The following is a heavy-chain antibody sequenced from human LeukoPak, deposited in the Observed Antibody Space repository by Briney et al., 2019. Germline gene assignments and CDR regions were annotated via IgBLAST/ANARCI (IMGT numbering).Heavy chain of an antibody. Sequence: GRSLRLSCAASGFTFSNFGMHWVRQAPGKGPQWVAVISNDASNKYSADSVKGRFTISRDNSNNTLYLQMNSLRAEDTAVYYCARDARPELPPFDYWGQGTLVTVSS. CDR1: GFTFSNFG. D-gene: IGHD1-26*01. CDR3: ARDARPELPPFDY. V-gene: IGHV3-30*03. CDR2: ISNDASNK. J-gene: IGHJ4*02.